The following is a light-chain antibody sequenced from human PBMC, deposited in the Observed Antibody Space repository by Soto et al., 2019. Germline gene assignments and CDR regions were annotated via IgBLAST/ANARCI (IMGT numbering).Light chain of an antibody. CDR2: NAS. CDR1: QSVSSSY. J-gene: IGKJ4*01. V-gene: IGKV3-20*01. CDR3: QHYISSPSRLT. Sequence: ENVLTQSPGTLSLSPGERATLSCRASQSVSSSYLAWYQQKPGQAPRLFIYNASSRATGIPDRFSGGGSGTDFTLTISRLEPEDFAVYYCQHYISSPSRLTFGGGTKVEIK.